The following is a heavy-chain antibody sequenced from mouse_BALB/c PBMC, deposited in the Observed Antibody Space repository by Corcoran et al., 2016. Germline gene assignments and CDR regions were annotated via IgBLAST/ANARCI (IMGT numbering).Heavy chain of an antibody. CDR1: GYTFTSYV. CDR3: ERLYPGRAMEY. V-gene: IGHV1S136*01. Sequence: EVQLQQSGPELVKPGASVKMSCKASGYTFTSYVMHWVKQKPGQGLEWIGYINPYNDGTKYNEKFKGKATLTSDKSSSTDYMELSSLPSEDSAVYYGERLYPGRAMEYWGQGTSVTVSS. J-gene: IGHJ4*01. CDR2: INPYNDGT. D-gene: IGHD1-1*01.